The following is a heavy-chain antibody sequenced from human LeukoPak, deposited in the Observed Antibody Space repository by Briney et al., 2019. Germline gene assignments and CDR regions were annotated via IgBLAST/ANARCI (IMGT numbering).Heavy chain of an antibody. Sequence: GESLKISCKGSGYSFTSYWIGWVRQMPGKGLEWMGIIYPGDSDTRYSPSFQGQVTISADKSISTAYLQWSSLKASDTAMYYCARTHYDILTGYLQPGGAFDIWGQGTMVTVSS. V-gene: IGHV5-51*01. CDR3: ARTHYDILTGYLQPGGAFDI. CDR2: IYPGDSDT. D-gene: IGHD3-9*01. J-gene: IGHJ3*02. CDR1: GYSFTSYW.